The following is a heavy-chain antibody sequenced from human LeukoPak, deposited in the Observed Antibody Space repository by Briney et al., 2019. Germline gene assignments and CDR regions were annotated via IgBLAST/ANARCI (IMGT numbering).Heavy chain of an antibody. Sequence: GGSLRLSCAASGFTFDDYAMHWVRQAPGKGLEWVSAISGSGGSTYYADSVKGRFTISRDNSKNTLYLQMNSLRAEDTAVYYCATRGYYYGSGSYDDYWGQGTLVTVSS. CDR3: ATRGYYYGSGSYDDY. CDR2: ISGSGGST. V-gene: IGHV3-23*01. J-gene: IGHJ4*02. CDR1: GFTFDDYA. D-gene: IGHD3-10*01.